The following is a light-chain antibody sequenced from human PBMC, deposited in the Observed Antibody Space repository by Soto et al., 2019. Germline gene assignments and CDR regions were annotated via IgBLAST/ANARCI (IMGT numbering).Light chain of an antibody. Sequence: QSVLTQPPSVSGSPGQSVTISCTGTNSDIGSYNHVSWYQQPPGTAPKFMIYEVSNRPSGVPDRFSGSKSGNTASLTISGLQAEDEADYYCSSYTTSNTWVFGGGTKVTVL. CDR3: SSYTTSNTWV. CDR1: NSDIGSYNH. V-gene: IGLV2-18*02. J-gene: IGLJ3*02. CDR2: EVS.